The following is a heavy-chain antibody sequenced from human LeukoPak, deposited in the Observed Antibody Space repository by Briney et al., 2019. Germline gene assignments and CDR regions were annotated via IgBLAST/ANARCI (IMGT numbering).Heavy chain of an antibody. CDR3: ARSRLDTSGYYSFDY. J-gene: IGHJ4*02. D-gene: IGHD3-22*01. Sequence: GGSLRLSCAASGFTFSSYLMSWVRQAPGKGLEWVSGISVTGGGTYYADSVKGHFTISRDKSKNTLYLQLNSLRAEDTAVYYCARSRLDTSGYYSFDYWGQGTLVTVSS. V-gene: IGHV3-23*01. CDR1: GFTFSSYL. CDR2: ISVTGGGT.